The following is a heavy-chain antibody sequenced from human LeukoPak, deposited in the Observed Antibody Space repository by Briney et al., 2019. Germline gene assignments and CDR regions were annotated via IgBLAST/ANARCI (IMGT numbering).Heavy chain of an antibody. CDR2: IISIFGTA. CDR1: GGTFSSYA. V-gene: IGHV1-69*01. J-gene: IGHJ4*02. D-gene: IGHD2-2*01. Sequence: ASVKVSCKASGGTFSSYAISWVRQAPGQGLEWMGGIISIFGTANYAQKFQGRVTITADESTSTAYMELSSLRSEDTAVYYCAGYCSSSSCYDIALDYWGQGTLVTVSS. CDR3: AGYCSSSSCYDIALDY.